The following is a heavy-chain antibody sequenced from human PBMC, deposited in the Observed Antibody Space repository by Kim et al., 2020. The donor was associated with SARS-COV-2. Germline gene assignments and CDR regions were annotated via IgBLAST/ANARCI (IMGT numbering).Heavy chain of an antibody. CDR3: AISGSYNYYFDY. CDR2: IYYSGST. Sequence: SETLSLTCTVSGGSISSSSYYWGWIRQPPGKGLEWIGSIYYSGSTYYNPSLKSRVTISVDTSKNQFSLKLSSVTAADTAVYYCAISGSYNYYFDYWGQGTLVTVSS. CDR1: GGSISSSSYY. D-gene: IGHD1-26*01. J-gene: IGHJ4*02. V-gene: IGHV4-39*01.